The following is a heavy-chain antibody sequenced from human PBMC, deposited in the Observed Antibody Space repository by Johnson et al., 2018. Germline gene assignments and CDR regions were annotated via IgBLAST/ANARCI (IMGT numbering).Heavy chain of an antibody. Sequence: QVQLVQSGGGLVKPGGSLRLSCAASGFIFSDYYINWIRQAPGKGLEWVSYISTSGSTIYYADSVKGRFTISRDNAKNTLYLQMNSLRVEDTAVDYCAKVGGSNWYGRYGAFDIWGQGTMVIVSS. J-gene: IGHJ3*02. CDR2: ISTSGSTI. D-gene: IGHD6-13*01. CDR3: AKVGGSNWYGRYGAFDI. CDR1: GFIFSDYY. V-gene: IGHV3-11*01.